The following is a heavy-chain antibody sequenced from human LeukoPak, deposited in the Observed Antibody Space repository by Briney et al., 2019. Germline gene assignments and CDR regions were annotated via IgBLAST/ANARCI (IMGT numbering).Heavy chain of an antibody. CDR3: ARDAPLSRRGDILTGTFDY. CDR1: GFTFSSYG. Sequence: PGRSLRPSCAASGFTFSSYGMHWVRKAPGKGLKWVADISYDGSNKYYADSGKGRFTISRDNSKITLYLQMNSLRAEDTAVYYCARDAPLSRRGDILTGTFDYWGQGTLVTVSS. CDR2: ISYDGSNK. V-gene: IGHV3-30*03. D-gene: IGHD3-9*01. J-gene: IGHJ4*02.